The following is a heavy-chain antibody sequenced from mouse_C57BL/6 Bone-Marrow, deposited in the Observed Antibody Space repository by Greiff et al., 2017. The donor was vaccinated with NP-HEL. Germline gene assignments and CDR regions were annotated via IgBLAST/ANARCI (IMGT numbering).Heavy chain of an antibody. V-gene: IGHV5-9-1*02. CDR3: TRGANYYGSSPWFAY. Sequence: EVKVVESGEGLVKPGGSLKLSCAASGFTFSSYAMSWVRQTPEKRLEWVAYISSGGDYIYYADTVKGRFTISRDNARNTLYLQMSSLKSEDTAMYYCTRGANYYGSSPWFAYWGQGTLVTVSA. CDR2: ISSGGDYI. J-gene: IGHJ3*01. CDR1: GFTFSSYA. D-gene: IGHD1-1*01.